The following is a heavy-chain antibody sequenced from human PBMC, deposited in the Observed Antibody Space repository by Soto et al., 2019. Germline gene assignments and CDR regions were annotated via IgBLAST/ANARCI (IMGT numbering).Heavy chain of an antibody. CDR3: ARDRTGTTEDDAFDI. V-gene: IGHV4-59*01. CDR1: GGSISSYY. D-gene: IGHD1-1*01. CDR2: IYYSGST. Sequence: SETLSLTCTVSGGSISSYYWSWIRQPPGKGLEWIGYIYYSGSTNYNPSLKSRDTISVDTSKNQFSLKLSSVTAADTAVYYCARDRTGTTEDDAFDIWGQGTMVTVSS. J-gene: IGHJ3*02.